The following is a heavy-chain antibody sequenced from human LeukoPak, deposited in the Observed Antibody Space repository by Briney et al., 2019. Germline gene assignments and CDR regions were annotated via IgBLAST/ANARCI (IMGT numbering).Heavy chain of an antibody. J-gene: IGHJ4*02. CDR1: GYTFTSYG. Sequence: ASVKVSGKASGYTFTSYGISWVRQAPGQGLEWMGWISAYNGNTNYAQKLQGRVTMTTDTSTSTAYMELRSLRSDDTAVYYCAREGITMVRGTPRGGYYFDYWGQGTLVTVSS. V-gene: IGHV1-18*01. CDR3: AREGITMVRGTPRGGYYFDY. CDR2: ISAYNGNT. D-gene: IGHD3-10*01.